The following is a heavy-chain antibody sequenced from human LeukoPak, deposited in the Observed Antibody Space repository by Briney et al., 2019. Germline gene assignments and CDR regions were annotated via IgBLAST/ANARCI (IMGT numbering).Heavy chain of an antibody. V-gene: IGHV1-2*02. Sequence: ASVKVSCKASGYTFTGYYIHWVRQAPGQGLEWMGWINPDSGGTNYAQKFQGRVTMTRDTSISTAYMELSRLRSDDTAVYYCARRKADGDGEFDYWGQGTLVTVSS. J-gene: IGHJ4*02. CDR1: GYTFTGYY. D-gene: IGHD4-17*01. CDR3: ARRKADGDGEFDY. CDR2: INPDSGGT.